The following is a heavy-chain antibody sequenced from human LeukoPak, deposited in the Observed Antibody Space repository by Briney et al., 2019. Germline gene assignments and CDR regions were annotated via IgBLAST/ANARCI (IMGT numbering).Heavy chain of an antibody. Sequence: PGGSLRLSCAASGFTFSAYSMNWVRQAPGKGLEWISYIGISSGNTKYADSVKGRFTISGDKAKNSLYLQMNSLRVEDTAVYYCARDHKYAFDNWGQGTLVTVSS. J-gene: IGHJ4*02. CDR3: ARDHKYAFDN. CDR2: IGISSGNT. CDR1: GFTFSAYS. D-gene: IGHD2-2*01. V-gene: IGHV3-48*01.